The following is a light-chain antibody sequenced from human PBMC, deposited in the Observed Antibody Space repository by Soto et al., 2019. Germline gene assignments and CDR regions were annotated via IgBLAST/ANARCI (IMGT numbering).Light chain of an antibody. V-gene: IGKV3-15*01. Sequence: EIVMTQSPVTLSVSPGERATLSCRASQSINNNLAWYQQKPGQAPSLLIYGAFTRATGIPARFSGTGSGTEFTLTISSLQSEDFALYYCQQYNNWPWTFGQGTKVDIK. CDR3: QQYNNWPWT. CDR2: GAF. J-gene: IGKJ1*01. CDR1: QSINNN.